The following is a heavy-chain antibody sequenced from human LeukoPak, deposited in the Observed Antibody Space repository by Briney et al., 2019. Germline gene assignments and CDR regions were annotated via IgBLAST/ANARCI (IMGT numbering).Heavy chain of an antibody. CDR3: AKDDGWLYYNH. CDR2: ISPGGEIP. V-gene: IGHV3-23*01. CDR1: GFTFSSYW. Sequence: PGGSLRLSCVASGFTFSSYWMNWVRQAPGKGLEWVSGISPGGEIPYYADSVKGRFTISRDNSKDTVSLQMHSLRAEDTATYYCAKDDGWLYYNHWGQGTLVTVSS. D-gene: IGHD3-22*01. J-gene: IGHJ4*02.